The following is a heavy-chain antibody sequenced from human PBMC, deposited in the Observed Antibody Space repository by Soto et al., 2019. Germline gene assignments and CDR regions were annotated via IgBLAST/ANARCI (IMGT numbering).Heavy chain of an antibody. J-gene: IGHJ4*02. CDR3: ARFRSLLPWFGELSPDY. Sequence: GASVKVSCKASGYTFTSYGISWVRQAPGQGLEWMGWISAYNGNTNYAQKLQGRVTMTTDTSTSTAYMELRSLRSDDTAVYYCARFRSLLPWFGELSPDYWGQGTLVTVSS. V-gene: IGHV1-18*01. D-gene: IGHD3-10*01. CDR2: ISAYNGNT. CDR1: GYTFTSYG.